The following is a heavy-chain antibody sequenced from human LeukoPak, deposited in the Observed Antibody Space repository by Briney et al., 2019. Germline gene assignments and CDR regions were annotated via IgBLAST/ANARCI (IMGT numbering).Heavy chain of an antibody. CDR2: ISTYNGAT. D-gene: IGHD2-2*02. CDR1: GYTFTSFG. Sequence: ASVKVSCKASGYTFTSFGILWVRQAPGQGLEWMGWISTYNGATDYAQNLQARVTMTTDTSTSTAYMELRSLRSDDTAVYYCARAVVVASAIRWFDPWGQGTLVTVSS. J-gene: IGHJ5*02. V-gene: IGHV1-18*01. CDR3: ARAVVVASAIRWFDP.